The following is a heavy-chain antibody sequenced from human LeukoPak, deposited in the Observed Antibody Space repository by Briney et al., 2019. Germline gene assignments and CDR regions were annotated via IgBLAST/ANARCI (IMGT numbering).Heavy chain of an antibody. CDR3: ARGAGGDRLGNYYYMDV. V-gene: IGHV1-2*02. CDR2: INPNSGGT. CDR1: GYTFTGYY. J-gene: IGHJ6*03. D-gene: IGHD2-21*02. Sequence: ASVKVSCKASGYTFTGYYMHWVRQAPGQGLEWMGWINPNSGGTNYAQKFQGRVTMTRDTSISTAYMELSRLRSDDTAVYYCARGAGGDRLGNYYYMDVWGKGTTVTISS.